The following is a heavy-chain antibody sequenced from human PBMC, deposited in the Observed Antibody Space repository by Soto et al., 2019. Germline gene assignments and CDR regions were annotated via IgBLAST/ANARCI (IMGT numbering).Heavy chain of an antibody. V-gene: IGHV3-66*01. J-gene: IGHJ4*02. CDR3: ASCPQNCITSSPCCLFFDY. CDR2: IFSGGTT. Sequence: GGSLRLSCVASGGTGISNYMSWVRQATGKGLEWVSVIFSGGTTSYADSVKGRFFISRDNSKNTLYLQMNSLRSEDTAVYYCASCPQNCITSSPCCLFFDYWGQGTLVTVSS. D-gene: IGHD3-10*01. CDR1: GGTGISNY.